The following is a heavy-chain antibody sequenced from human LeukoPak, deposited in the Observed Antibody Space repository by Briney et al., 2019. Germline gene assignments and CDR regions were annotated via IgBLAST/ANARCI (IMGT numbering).Heavy chain of an antibody. V-gene: IGHV3-74*01. D-gene: IGHD6-6*01. J-gene: IGHJ4*02. CDR3: ARVGRIAARSYYFDY. Sequence: GGSLRLSCAASGFTFSSYSMNWVRQAPGKGLEWVSGISWNSGSIGYADSVKGRFTISRDNAKNTLYLQMNSLRAEDTAVYYCARVGRIAARSYYFDYWGQGTLVTVSS. CDR2: ISWNSGSI. CDR1: GFTFSSYS.